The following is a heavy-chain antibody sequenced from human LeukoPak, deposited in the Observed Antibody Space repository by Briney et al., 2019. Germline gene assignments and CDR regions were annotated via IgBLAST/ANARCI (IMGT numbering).Heavy chain of an antibody. V-gene: IGHV4-59*01. CDR3: ARDQAGYNPPSYYFDY. Sequence: PSETLSLTCTVSGGSISSYYWSWIRQPPGKGLEGIGYIYYTGSANYNPSLKSRATISVATSKTQFSLKLNSVTAADTAVYYCARDQAGYNPPSYYFDYWGQGTLVTVSS. D-gene: IGHD5-24*01. CDR1: GGSISSYY. CDR2: IYYTGSA. J-gene: IGHJ4*02.